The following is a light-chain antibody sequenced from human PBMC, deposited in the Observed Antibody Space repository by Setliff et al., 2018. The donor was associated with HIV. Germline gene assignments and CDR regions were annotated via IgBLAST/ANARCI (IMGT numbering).Light chain of an antibody. Sequence: QSVLAQPASVSGSPGQSITIPCTGTSSDVGGYKYVYWYQQHPGNAPKLMIYEVSNRPSGISNRFSGSKSGNTASLTISGLQAGDEADYYCCSYAGSTTYVFGTGTKVTVL. V-gene: IGLV2-14*01. CDR3: CSYAGSTTYV. CDR2: EVS. CDR1: SSDVGGYKY. J-gene: IGLJ1*01.